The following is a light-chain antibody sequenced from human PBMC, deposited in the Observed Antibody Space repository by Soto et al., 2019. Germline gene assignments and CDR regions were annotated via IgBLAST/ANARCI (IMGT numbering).Light chain of an antibody. V-gene: IGKV3-15*01. CDR3: QQYNEWPYT. CDR2: GAS. CDR1: QSVHPN. Sequence: EIVMTQSPATLSVAPGERGTLSCRASQSVHPNLAWYQQKPGQAPRLLIQGASSTAAGIAARFSGSGSGTEFILTISSLQSEDSAIYYCQQYNEWPYTFGQGTRVEI. J-gene: IGKJ2*01.